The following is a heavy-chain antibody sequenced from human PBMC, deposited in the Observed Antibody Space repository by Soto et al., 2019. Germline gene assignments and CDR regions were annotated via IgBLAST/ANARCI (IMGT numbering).Heavy chain of an antibody. Sequence: EVQLLESGGGLVQPGGSLRLSCAASGFTFRTSAMSWVRQAPGKGLEWVSAISYSDGSTDYADSVKGRFTISRDNSKKMLYLHMSSLRAEDTAVYYCAKEGSTMIVAYFDYWGQGTLVTVSS. J-gene: IGHJ4*02. CDR3: AKEGSTMIVAYFDY. CDR2: ISYSDGST. D-gene: IGHD3-22*01. V-gene: IGHV3-23*01. CDR1: GFTFRTSA.